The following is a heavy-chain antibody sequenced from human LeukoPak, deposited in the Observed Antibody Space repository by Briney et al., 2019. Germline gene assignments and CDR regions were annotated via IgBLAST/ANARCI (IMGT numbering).Heavy chain of an antibody. J-gene: IGHJ4*02. D-gene: IGHD3-22*01. CDR3: AKDISDSSGYYDPKFDY. Sequence: QPGRSLRLSCAASGFTFSSYGMHWVRQAPGKGLEWVAVIWYDGSNKYCADSVKGRFTISRDNSKNTLYLQMNSLRAEDTAVYYCAKDISDSSGYYDPKFDYWGQGTLVTVSS. CDR1: GFTFSSYG. V-gene: IGHV3-33*06. CDR2: IWYDGSNK.